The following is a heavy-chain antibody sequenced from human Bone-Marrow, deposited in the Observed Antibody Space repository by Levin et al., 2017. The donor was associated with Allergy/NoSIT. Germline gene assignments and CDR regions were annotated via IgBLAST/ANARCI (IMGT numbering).Heavy chain of an antibody. CDR1: GYTLNANY. D-gene: IGHD4-17*01. J-gene: IGHJ4*02. CDR3: ATDFPTGTSAFGY. V-gene: IGHV1-2*02. CDR2: VDPNSGDT. Sequence: ASVKVSCKASGYTLNANYMHWVRQAPGQGLEWMAWVDPNSGDTYYAQKFHGRVTVTRDTSINTAYMEMTGVASDDTAMYYCATDFPTGTSAFGYWGQGTLVTVSS.